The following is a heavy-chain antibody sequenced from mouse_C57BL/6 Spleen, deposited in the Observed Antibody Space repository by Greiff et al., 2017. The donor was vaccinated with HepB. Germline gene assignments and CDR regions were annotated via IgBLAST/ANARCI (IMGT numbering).Heavy chain of an antibody. CDR2: IYPGDGDT. CDR3: AKAYYSNYGYYAMDY. D-gene: IGHD2-5*01. J-gene: IGHJ4*01. CDR1: GYAFSSSW. V-gene: IGHV1-82*01. Sequence: QVQLKESGPELVKPGASVKISCKASGYAFSSSWMNWVKQRPGKGLEWIGRIYPGDGDTNDNGKFKGKATLTADKSSSTAYMQLSSLTSEDSAVYFCAKAYYSNYGYYAMDYWGQGTSVTVSS.